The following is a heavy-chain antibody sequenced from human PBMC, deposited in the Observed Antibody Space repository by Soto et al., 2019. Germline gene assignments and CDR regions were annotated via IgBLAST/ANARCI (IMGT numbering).Heavy chain of an antibody. CDR3: AKDVKWGGMTTIHYFDS. CDR1: GFIVDEYA. CDR2: ISANGDNK. Sequence: GGSLRLSCVGSGFIVDEYAMHWVRQAPGKGLEWVSGISANGDNKDYADSVKGRFTISRDNAKNSLFLQMNSLRPEDTALYYCAKDVKWGGMTTIHYFDSWGQGT. D-gene: IGHD2-21*02. V-gene: IGHV3-9*01. J-gene: IGHJ4*02.